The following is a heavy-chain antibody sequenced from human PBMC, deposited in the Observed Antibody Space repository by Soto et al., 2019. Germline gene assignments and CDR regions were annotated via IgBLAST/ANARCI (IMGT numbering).Heavy chain of an antibody. D-gene: IGHD1-7*01. CDR3: ARRYGTTCDY. V-gene: IGHV4-59*01. J-gene: IGHJ4*02. Sequence: QVQLQESGPGLVKPSETLSLTCTVSGGSISSYYWSWIRQPPGKGLEWIGYIYYSGSTNYNPSLKSRVTISVDPSKNQFPLKLSSVTAADTAVYYCARRYGTTCDYWGQGTLVTVSS. CDR2: IYYSGST. CDR1: GGSISSYY.